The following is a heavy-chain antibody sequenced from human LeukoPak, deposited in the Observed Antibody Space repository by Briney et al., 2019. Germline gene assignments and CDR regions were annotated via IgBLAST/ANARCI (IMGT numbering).Heavy chain of an antibody. D-gene: IGHD5-24*01. V-gene: IGHV3-30-3*01. Sequence: PGRSLRLSCAASGFTFSSYAMHWVRQAPGKGLEWVAVISYDGSNKYYADSVKGRFTISRDNSKNTLYLQMNSLRAEDTAVYYCATSTPHFVEYAYWGQGTLVTVSS. J-gene: IGHJ4*02. CDR2: ISYDGSNK. CDR3: ATSTPHFVEYAY. CDR1: GFTFSSYA.